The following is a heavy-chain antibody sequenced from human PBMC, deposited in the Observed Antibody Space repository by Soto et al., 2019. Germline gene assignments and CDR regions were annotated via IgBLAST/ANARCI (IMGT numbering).Heavy chain of an antibody. CDR2: ISYDGSNK. CDR3: AKDRGYSYGLELSY. J-gene: IGHJ4*02. Sequence: QVQLVESGGGVVQPGRSLRLSCAASGFTFSSYGMHWVRQAPGKGLEWVAVISYDGSNKYYADSVKGRFTISRDNSKNTLYLQMNSLRAEDTAVYYCAKDRGYSYGLELSYWGQGTLVTVSS. V-gene: IGHV3-30*18. CDR1: GFTFSSYG. D-gene: IGHD5-18*01.